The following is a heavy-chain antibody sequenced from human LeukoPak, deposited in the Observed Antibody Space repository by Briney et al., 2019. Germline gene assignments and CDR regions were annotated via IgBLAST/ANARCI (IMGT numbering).Heavy chain of an antibody. CDR1: GYTFTSYD. D-gene: IGHD4-23*01. CDR3: GVTRLADYYGMDV. V-gene: IGHV1-2*02. CDR2: MNPNSGGT. Sequence: ASVKVSCKASGYTFTSYDINWVRQATGQGLEWMGWMNPNSGGTNYAQKFQGRVTMTRDTSISTAYMELSRLRSDDTAVYYCGVTRLADYYGMDVGGQGTTVTVSS. J-gene: IGHJ6*02.